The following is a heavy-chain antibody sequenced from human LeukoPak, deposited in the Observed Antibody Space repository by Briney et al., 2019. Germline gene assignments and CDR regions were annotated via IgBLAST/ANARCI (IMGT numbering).Heavy chain of an antibody. CDR3: ARGPRIAAARGAEYFQH. Sequence: PWASVKVSCKASGYTFTGYYMHWVRQAPGQGPEWRGWINPNSGGTNYAQKFQGRVTMTRHPPISTAYMELSRLRSDATAVYYCARGPRIAAARGAEYFQHWGPGTLVTVSS. J-gene: IGHJ1*01. CDR1: GYTFTGYY. V-gene: IGHV1-2*02. D-gene: IGHD6-13*01. CDR2: INPNSGGT.